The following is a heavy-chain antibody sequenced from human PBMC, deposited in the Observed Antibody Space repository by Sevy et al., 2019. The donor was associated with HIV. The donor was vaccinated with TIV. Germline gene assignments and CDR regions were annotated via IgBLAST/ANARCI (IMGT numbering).Heavy chain of an antibody. J-gene: IGHJ3*01. CDR3: AREGNTVLVPTAVDAFDF. CDR2: IKTDGSSR. V-gene: IGHV3-74*01. CDR1: GFTFSNYW. D-gene: IGHD2-2*01. Sequence: SGCLRLSCAASGFTFSNYWMHWVRQAPGKGLVGVSRIKTDGSSRDSADSVKGRFFISRDNAKNLVCLQMDSLSAEDTAVYYCAREGNTVLVPTAVDAFDFWGQGTMVTVSS.